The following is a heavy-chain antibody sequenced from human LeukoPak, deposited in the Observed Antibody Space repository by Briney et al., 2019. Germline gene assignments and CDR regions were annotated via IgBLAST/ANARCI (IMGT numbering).Heavy chain of an antibody. CDR1: GFTFSSYS. Sequence: GGSLRLSCAASGFTFSSYSMNWVRQAPGKGLEWVSYISSSSSTIYYADSVKGRFTISRDNAKNSLYLQMNSLRAEDTAVYYCARDSYSSAHRGGDAFDIWGQGTMVTVSS. D-gene: IGHD6-25*01. V-gene: IGHV3-48*01. J-gene: IGHJ3*02. CDR2: ISSSSSTI. CDR3: ARDSYSSAHRGGDAFDI.